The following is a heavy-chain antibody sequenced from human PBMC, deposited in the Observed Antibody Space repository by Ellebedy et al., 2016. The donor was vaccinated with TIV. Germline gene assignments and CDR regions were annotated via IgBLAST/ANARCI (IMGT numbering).Heavy chain of an antibody. CDR3: ARSDSGSYLDY. D-gene: IGHD1-26*01. Sequence: GRFTISRDNSRNTLYLQMSNLRPEDTAMYYCARSDSGSYLDYWGQGTRLTVSS. V-gene: IGHV3-30*15. J-gene: IGHJ4*02.